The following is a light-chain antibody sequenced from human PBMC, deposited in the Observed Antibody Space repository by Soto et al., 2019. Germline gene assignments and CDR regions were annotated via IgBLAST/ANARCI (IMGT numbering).Light chain of an antibody. CDR2: GAS. V-gene: IGKV3-20*01. CDR3: QQYGSSAPIT. CDR1: QSVSSN. J-gene: IGKJ5*01. Sequence: EIVMTQSPATLSVSQGERATLSFRASQSVSSNLAWYQQKPGQAPRLLIYGASIRATGIPDRFSGSGSETDFTLTISRLEPEDFALYYCQQYGSSAPITFGQGTRLEI.